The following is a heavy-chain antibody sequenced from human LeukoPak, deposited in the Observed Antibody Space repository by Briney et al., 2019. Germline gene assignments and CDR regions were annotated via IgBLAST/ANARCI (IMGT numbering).Heavy chain of an antibody. CDR3: ARRYGSGSCYPYYYYGMDV. J-gene: IGHJ6*02. CDR1: GYSFTSYW. D-gene: IGHD3-10*01. V-gene: IGHV5-51*01. Sequence: GESLKISCKGSGYSFTSYWIGWVRQMPGKGLEWMGIIYPGDSDTRYSPSFQGQVTISADKSISTAYLQWSSLKASDTAMYYCARRYGSGSCYPYYYYGMDVWGQGTTVTVSS. CDR2: IYPGDSDT.